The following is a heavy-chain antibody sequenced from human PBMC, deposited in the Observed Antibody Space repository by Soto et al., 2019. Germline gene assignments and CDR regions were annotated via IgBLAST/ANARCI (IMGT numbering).Heavy chain of an antibody. V-gene: IGHV3-23*01. CDR1: GFTFSSYA. CDR3: AKAIHTIFGVVIGPPDDY. D-gene: IGHD3-3*01. Sequence: PGGSLRLSCAASGFTFSSYAMSWVRQAPGKGLEWVSAISGSGGSTYYADSVKGRFTISRDNSKNTLYLQMNSLRAEDTAVYYCAKAIHTIFGVVIGPPDDYWGQGTLVTVSS. J-gene: IGHJ4*02. CDR2: ISGSGGST.